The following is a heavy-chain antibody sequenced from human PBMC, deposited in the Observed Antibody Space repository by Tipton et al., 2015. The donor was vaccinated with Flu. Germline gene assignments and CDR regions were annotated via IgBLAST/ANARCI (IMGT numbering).Heavy chain of an antibody. CDR1: GFTVSSNY. V-gene: IGHV3-53*01. Sequence: SLRLSCAASGFTVSSNYMCWVRQAPGKGLEWVSVIYSGGSTYYADSVKGRFTISRDNSKNTLYLQMNSLRAEDTAVYYCARVSGGGYYFDYWGQGTLVTVSS. CDR2: IYSGGST. D-gene: IGHD2-15*01. CDR3: ARVSGGGYYFDY. J-gene: IGHJ4*02.